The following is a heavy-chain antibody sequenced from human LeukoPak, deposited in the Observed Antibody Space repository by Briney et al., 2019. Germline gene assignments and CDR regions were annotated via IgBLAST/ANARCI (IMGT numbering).Heavy chain of an antibody. V-gene: IGHV3-23*01. J-gene: IGHJ4*02. CDR2: ISGSGGST. CDR3: AKGSRVEPVAYCDY. Sequence: GGSLRLSCAASGFTFSSYAMTWVRQAPGKGLEWVSSISGSGGSTYYADSVKGRFTISRDNSKNTLYLQMNSLRAEDTAVYYCAKGSRVEPVAYCDYWGQGTLVTVSS. CDR1: GFTFSSYA. D-gene: IGHD2-2*01.